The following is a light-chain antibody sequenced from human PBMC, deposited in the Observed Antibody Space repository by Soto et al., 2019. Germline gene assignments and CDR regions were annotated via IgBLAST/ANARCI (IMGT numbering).Light chain of an antibody. CDR3: QQYYSYPRT. CDR1: QSVSGW. CDR2: AAS. Sequence: DIQMTQSPSTLSASVGDTVTVTCRASQSVSGWLAWYQQKPGEAPKLLIYAASTLQSGVPSRFSGSGSGTDFTLTISCLQSEDFATYYCQQYYSYPRTFGHGTKVDIK. V-gene: IGKV1-5*01. J-gene: IGKJ1*01.